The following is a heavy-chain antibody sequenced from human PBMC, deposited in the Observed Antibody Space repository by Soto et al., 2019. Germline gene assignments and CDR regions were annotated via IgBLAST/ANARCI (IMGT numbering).Heavy chain of an antibody. Sequence: KGLEWVSAISGSGGSIYYADSVKGRFTISRDNSKNTLYLQMNSLRAEDTAVYYCAKLIGYSGYDYEGLDYWGQGTLVTVSS. V-gene: IGHV3-23*01. CDR2: ISGSGGSI. D-gene: IGHD5-12*01. CDR3: AKLIGYSGYDYEGLDY. J-gene: IGHJ4*02.